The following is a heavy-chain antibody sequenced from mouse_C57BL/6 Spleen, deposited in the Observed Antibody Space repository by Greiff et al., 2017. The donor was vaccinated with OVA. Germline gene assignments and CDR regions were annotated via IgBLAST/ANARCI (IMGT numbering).Heavy chain of an antibody. CDR1: GFTFSDYG. Sequence: EVMLVESGGGLVKPGGSLKLSCAASGFTFSDYGMHWVRQAPEKGLEWVAYISSGSSTIYYADTVKGRFTISRDNAKNTLFLQMTSLRSEDTAMYYCARRNRGYYAMDYWGQGTSVTVSS. V-gene: IGHV5-17*01. CDR2: ISSGSSTI. CDR3: ARRNRGYYAMDY. J-gene: IGHJ4*01.